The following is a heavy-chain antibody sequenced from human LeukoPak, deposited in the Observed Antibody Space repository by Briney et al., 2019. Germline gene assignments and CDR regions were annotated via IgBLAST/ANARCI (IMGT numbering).Heavy chain of an antibody. CDR2: VYYNGKT. CDR3: AREKYYYDSSGYHDY. CDR1: GGFVTSYY. Sequence: SETLSLTCSVSGGFVTSYYWNWIRQAPGKGLEWIGYVYYNGKTSYNPSLQSRVIISIDTSKNQFSLKLSSVTAADTAVYYCAREKYYYDSSGYHDYWGQGTLVTVSS. D-gene: IGHD3-22*01. V-gene: IGHV4-59*02. J-gene: IGHJ4*02.